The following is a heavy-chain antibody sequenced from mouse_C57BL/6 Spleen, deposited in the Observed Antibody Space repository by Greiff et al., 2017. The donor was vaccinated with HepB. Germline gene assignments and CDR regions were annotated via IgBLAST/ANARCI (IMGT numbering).Heavy chain of an antibody. D-gene: IGHD6-5*01. CDR2: INPGSGGT. CDR1: GYAFTNYL. CDR3: ARSLPGV. J-gene: IGHJ1*03. Sequence: QVQLQQSGAELVRPGTSVKVSCTASGYAFTNYLIEWVKQRPGQGLEWIGVINPGSGGTNYNEKFKGKATLTADKSSSTAYMQLSSLTSEDSAVYFCARSLPGVWGTGTTVTVSS. V-gene: IGHV1-54*01.